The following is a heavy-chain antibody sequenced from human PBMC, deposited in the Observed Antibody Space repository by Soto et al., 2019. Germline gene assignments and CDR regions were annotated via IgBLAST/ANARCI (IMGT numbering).Heavy chain of an antibody. CDR2: MNPNSGNT. Sequence: ASVKVSFKASGYTFTSYDINWVRQATGQGLEWMGWMNPNSGNTGYAQKFQGRVTMTRNTSISTAYMELSSLRSEDTAVYYCARESVERRDRYGYDYNLDYWGQGTLVTVSS. V-gene: IGHV1-8*01. D-gene: IGHD5-18*01. CDR1: GYTFTSYD. J-gene: IGHJ4*02. CDR3: ARESVERRDRYGYDYNLDY.